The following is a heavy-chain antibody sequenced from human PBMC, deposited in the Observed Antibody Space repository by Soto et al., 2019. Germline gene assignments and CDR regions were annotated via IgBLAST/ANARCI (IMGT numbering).Heavy chain of an antibody. CDR1: GFTFSSYA. V-gene: IGHV3-23*01. Sequence: EVQLLESGGGLVQPGGSLRLSCAASGFTFSSYAMSWVRQAPGKGLEWVSAISGSGGSTYYADSVKGRFTISRDNSKNTLYLLMYSLRVEDTAVYYCAKDRGGIAAAGTPDPWVQGTLVTVSS. CDR2: ISGSGGST. J-gene: IGHJ5*02. CDR3: AKDRGGIAAAGTPDP. D-gene: IGHD6-13*01.